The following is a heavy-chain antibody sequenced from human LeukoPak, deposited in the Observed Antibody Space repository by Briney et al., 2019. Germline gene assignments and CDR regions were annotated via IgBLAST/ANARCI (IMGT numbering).Heavy chain of an antibody. Sequence: SETLSLACTVSGGSISSYYWSWIRQPPGKGLEWIGRIYASGNTNYNPSLQSRVTISIDTSKNQFSLKLSSVTAADTAVYYCARVANWFDPWGQGTLVTVSS. D-gene: IGHD2-15*01. CDR3: ARVANWFDP. CDR2: IYASGNT. J-gene: IGHJ5*02. V-gene: IGHV4-4*07. CDR1: GGSISSYY.